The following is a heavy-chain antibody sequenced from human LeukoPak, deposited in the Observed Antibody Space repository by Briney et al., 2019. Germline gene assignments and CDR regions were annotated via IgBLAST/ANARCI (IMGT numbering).Heavy chain of an antibody. CDR2: IYYSGST. V-gene: IGHV4-39*01. Sequence: SETLSLTCTVSGGSISSSSYYWGWLRQPPGKGLEWIGSIYYSGSTYYNPSLKSRVTISVDTSKNQFSLKLSSVTAADTAVYYCARHGHPEYSSSSLDYWGQGTLVTVSS. CDR1: GGSISSSSYY. D-gene: IGHD6-6*01. CDR3: ARHGHPEYSSSSLDY. J-gene: IGHJ4*02.